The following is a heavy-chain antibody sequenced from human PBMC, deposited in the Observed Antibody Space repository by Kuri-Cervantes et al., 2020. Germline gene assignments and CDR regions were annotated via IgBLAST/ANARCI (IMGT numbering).Heavy chain of an antibody. Sequence: SEILTPTCTVSGGSISSYYCSWIRQPPGKGLEWIGNINFSGRTNYSPSLKSRVTISVATSKNQFSLKLNSVTAADTGVYYCARYSNSYYYYYYMDVWGKGTTVTVSS. CDR1: GGSISSYY. D-gene: IGHD4-11*01. J-gene: IGHJ6*03. V-gene: IGHV4-59*01. CDR2: INFSGRT. CDR3: ARYSNSYYYYYYMDV.